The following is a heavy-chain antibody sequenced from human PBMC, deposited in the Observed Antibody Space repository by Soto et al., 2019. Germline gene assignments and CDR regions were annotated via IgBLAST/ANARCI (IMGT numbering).Heavy chain of an antibody. CDR3: ARARGTQLLWFGEPNFDY. J-gene: IGHJ4*02. Sequence: SETLSLTCTVSGGSISSGGYYWSWIRQHPGKGLEWIGYIYYSGSTYYNPSLKSRVTISVDTSKNQFSLKLSSVTAADTAVYYCARARGTQLLWFGEPNFDYWGQGTLVTVSS. D-gene: IGHD3-10*01. V-gene: IGHV4-31*03. CDR2: IYYSGST. CDR1: GGSISSGGYY.